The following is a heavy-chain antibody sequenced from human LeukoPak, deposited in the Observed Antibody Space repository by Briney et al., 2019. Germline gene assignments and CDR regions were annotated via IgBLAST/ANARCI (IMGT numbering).Heavy chain of an antibody. Sequence: GGSLRLSCAASGFTFSSYSMNWVRQAPGKGLEWVSSISSSSSYIYYADSVKGRFTISRDNAKNSLYLQMNSLRAEDTAVYYCARPVGYSYGTDAFDIWGQETMVTVSS. V-gene: IGHV3-21*01. J-gene: IGHJ3*02. CDR2: ISSSSSYI. CDR1: GFTFSSYS. D-gene: IGHD5-18*01. CDR3: ARPVGYSYGTDAFDI.